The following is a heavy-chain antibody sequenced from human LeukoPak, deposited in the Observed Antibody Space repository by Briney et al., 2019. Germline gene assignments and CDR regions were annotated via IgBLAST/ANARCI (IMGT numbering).Heavy chain of an antibody. CDR2: IYPGDSDT. V-gene: IGHV5-51*01. Sequence: GESLKISCKGSGYSFTSYWIGWVRQMPGKGLEWMGIIYPGDSDTRYSPSFQGQVTISADKSISTAYLQWSSLKASDTAMYYCARRGYCSGGSRHSGAFDIWGQGTMVTVSS. J-gene: IGHJ3*02. D-gene: IGHD2-15*01. CDR1: GYSFTSYW. CDR3: ARRGYCSGGSRHSGAFDI.